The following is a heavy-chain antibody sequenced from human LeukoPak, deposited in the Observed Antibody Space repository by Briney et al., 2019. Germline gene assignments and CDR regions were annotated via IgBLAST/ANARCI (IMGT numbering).Heavy chain of an antibody. V-gene: IGHV4-39*01. CDR1: GGSISSSSYY. CDR2: IYYSGST. Sequence: PSETLSLTCTVSGGSISSSSYYWGWIRQPPGKGLEWIGSIYYSGSTYYNPSLKSRVTISVDTSKNQFSLKLSSVTAADTAVYYCASSASSGYYYPREPFDYWGQGTLVTVSS. J-gene: IGHJ4*02. D-gene: IGHD3-22*01. CDR3: ASSASSGYYYPREPFDY.